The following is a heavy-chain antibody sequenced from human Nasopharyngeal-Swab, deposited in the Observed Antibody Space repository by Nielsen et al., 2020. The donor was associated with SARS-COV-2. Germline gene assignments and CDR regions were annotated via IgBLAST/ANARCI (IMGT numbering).Heavy chain of an antibody. D-gene: IGHD1-1*01. CDR3: ARVVRELDLKYYFHYHYMDV. CDR1: AGSFSGYY. V-gene: IGHV4-34*01. Sequence: SETLSLTCAVYAGSFSGYYWSWIRQSPGKGLEWVGEINHGGGTNYNPSLKSRVTISIDTSKNQFSLKLTSVTAADTAVYYCARVVRELDLKYYFHYHYMDVWGKGTTVIVSS. CDR2: INHGGGT. J-gene: IGHJ6*03.